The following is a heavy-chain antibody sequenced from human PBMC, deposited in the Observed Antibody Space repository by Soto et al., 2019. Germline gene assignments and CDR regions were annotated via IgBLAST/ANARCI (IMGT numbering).Heavy chain of an antibody. CDR2: ISPSTGNT. D-gene: IGHD2-15*01. V-gene: IGHV1-18*01. CDR1: GYTFMNYA. J-gene: IGHJ2*01. Sequence: QVQLVQSGAEVKEPGASVKLSCQASGYTFMNYAISWVRQAPGQGLEWMGWISPSTGNTDLAQNFQGRVTMTLDTSTNTANMELRTLRSDASAVYYCARCYCSVGSCYTCWHFDLWGRGTLVTVSS. CDR3: ARCYCSVGSCYTCWHFDL.